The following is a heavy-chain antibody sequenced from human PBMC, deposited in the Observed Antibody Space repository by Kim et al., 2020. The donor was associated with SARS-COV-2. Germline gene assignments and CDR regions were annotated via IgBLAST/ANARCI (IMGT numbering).Heavy chain of an antibody. D-gene: IGHD5-18*01. CDR2: ISWNSGSI. J-gene: IGHJ4*02. CDR1: GFTFDDYA. V-gene: IGHV3-9*01. CDR3: AKTGIWLELDY. Sequence: GGSLRLSCAASGFTFDDYAMHWVRQAPGKGLEWVSGISWNSGSIGYADSVKGRFTISRDNAKNSLYLQMNSLRAEDTALYYCAKTGIWLELDYWGQGTLVTVSS.